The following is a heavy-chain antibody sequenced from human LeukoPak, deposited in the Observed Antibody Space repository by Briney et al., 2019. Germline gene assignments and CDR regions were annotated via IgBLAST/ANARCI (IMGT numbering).Heavy chain of an antibody. J-gene: IGHJ4*02. CDR1: GYTFSDYY. CDR2: VNPKSDGT. D-gene: IGHD2-15*01. V-gene: IGHV1-2*02. CDR3: ARVNCSGGSCYRILRY. Sequence: ASVKVSCKASGYTFSDYYMNWVRQAPGQGLEWMGWVNPKSDGTIYAQKFRGRVTMTRDTSISTVYMELSRLRSDDTAVYYCARVNCSGGSCYRILRYWGQGTLVTVSS.